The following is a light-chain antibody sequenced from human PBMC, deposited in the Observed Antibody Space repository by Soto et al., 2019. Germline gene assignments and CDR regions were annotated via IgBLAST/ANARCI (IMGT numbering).Light chain of an antibody. V-gene: IGKV3-20*01. CDR3: QQFATSPLT. J-gene: IGKJ4*01. CDR1: QSLSSSY. CDR2: GAS. Sequence: EIVLTQSPGTLALSPWERATLSCVASQSLSSSYLAWYQQKPGQAPRLLIYGASSRATGIPDRFSGSGSGTDFTLTISRLEPEDFAVYYCQQFATSPLTFGGGTKVDIK.